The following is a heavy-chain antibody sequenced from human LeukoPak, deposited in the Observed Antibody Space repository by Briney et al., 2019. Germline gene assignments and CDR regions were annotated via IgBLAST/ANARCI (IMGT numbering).Heavy chain of an antibody. CDR2: MNPNSGNT. D-gene: IGHD3-10*01. Sequence: VASVKISCKASGYTFTSYDINWVRQATGQGLEWMGWMNPNSGNTGYAQKFQGSVTMTRNTSTATAYMELSSLKSEDTAVYYCARVNTYYFGSGVSRAFHMWGQGTMVTVSS. CDR3: ARVNTYYFGSGVSRAFHM. V-gene: IGHV1-8*01. CDR1: GYTFTSYD. J-gene: IGHJ3*02.